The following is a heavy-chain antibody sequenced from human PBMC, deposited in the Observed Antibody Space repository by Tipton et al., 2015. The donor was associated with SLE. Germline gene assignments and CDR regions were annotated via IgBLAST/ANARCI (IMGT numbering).Heavy chain of an antibody. CDR2: IYTSGST. V-gene: IGHV4-59*10. J-gene: IGHJ4*02. CDR1: GGSFSGYY. CDR3: AKQGGGWYGNFDY. Sequence: TLSLTCAVYGGSFSGYYWSWIRQPAGKGLEWIGRIYTSGSTNYNPSLKSRVTISVDTSKNQFSLKLKSVTAADTAVYYCAKQGGGWYGNFDYWGRGTLVTVSS. D-gene: IGHD6-19*01.